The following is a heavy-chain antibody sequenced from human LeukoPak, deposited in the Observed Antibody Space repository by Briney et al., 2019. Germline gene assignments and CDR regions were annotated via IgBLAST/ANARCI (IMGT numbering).Heavy chain of an antibody. CDR3: ARKFLTGRLIDY. CDR1: GFTFSSYS. D-gene: IGHD7-27*01. V-gene: IGHV3-21*01. CDR2: ISSSSSYI. J-gene: IGHJ4*02. Sequence: AGGSLRLSCAASGFTFSSYSMNWVRQAPGKGLEWVSSISSSSSYIYYADSVKGRFAISRDTSKNTLYLQMNGLRAEDTALYYCARKFLTGRLIDYWGQGTLVTVSS.